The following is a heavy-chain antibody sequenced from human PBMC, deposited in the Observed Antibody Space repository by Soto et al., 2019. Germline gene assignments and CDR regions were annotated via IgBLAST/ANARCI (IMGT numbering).Heavy chain of an antibody. CDR3: ARDSSSGMTDY. CDR1: GFTFSSYG. V-gene: IGHV3-33*01. CDR2: IWYDGSNK. J-gene: IGHJ4*02. Sequence: QVQLVESGGGVVQPGRSLRLSCAASGFTFSSYGMHWVRQAPGKGLEWVAVIWYDGSNKYYADYVKGRFTISRDNSKNTLYLQMNSMRAEATAVYYCARDSSSGMTDYWGQGTLVTVSS. D-gene: IGHD6-13*01.